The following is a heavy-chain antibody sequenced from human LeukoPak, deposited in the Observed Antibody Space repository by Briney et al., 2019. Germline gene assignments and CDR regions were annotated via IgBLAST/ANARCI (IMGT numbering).Heavy chain of an antibody. J-gene: IGHJ6*03. CDR1: GFTFSRYW. CDR2: IKQDGSEK. Sequence: GGSLRLSCAASGFTFSRYWMSWVRQAPGKGLEWVANIKQDGSEKYYVDSVKGRFTISRDNAKNSLYLQMNSLRAEDTAVYFCARGVKWIPYYYYYYYMDVGGKGTTVTVSS. CDR3: ARGVKWIPYYYYYYYMDV. V-gene: IGHV3-7*01. D-gene: IGHD5-18*01.